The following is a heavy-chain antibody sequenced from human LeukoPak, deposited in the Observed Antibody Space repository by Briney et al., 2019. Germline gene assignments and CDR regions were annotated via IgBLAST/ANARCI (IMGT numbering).Heavy chain of an antibody. CDR1: GYSISSGYY. V-gene: IGHV4-38-2*02. D-gene: IGHD3-10*01. CDR2: IYHSGST. Sequence: SETLSLTCTVSGYSISSGYYWCWIRQPPGKGLEWIGSIYHSGSTYYNPSLKSRVTISVDTSKNQFSLKLSSVTAADTAVYYCARVYGSGSFDYWGQGTLVTVSS. CDR3: ARVYGSGSFDY. J-gene: IGHJ4*02.